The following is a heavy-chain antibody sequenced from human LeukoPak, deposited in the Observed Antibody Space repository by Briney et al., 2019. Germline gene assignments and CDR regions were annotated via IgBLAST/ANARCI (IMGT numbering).Heavy chain of an antibody. CDR3: ARVPSEIGGYYPEYFRH. J-gene: IGHJ1*01. CDR1: GFTFSTYW. Sequence: GGSLRLSCAASGFTFSTYWMHWVRQAPGKGLVWISRIKSDGGTNYADSVKGRFTISRDNAKKTVSLQMNSLRPEDTGVYYCARVPSEIGGYYPEYFRHWGQGTLVTVSS. CDR2: IKSDGGT. V-gene: IGHV3-74*01. D-gene: IGHD3-22*01.